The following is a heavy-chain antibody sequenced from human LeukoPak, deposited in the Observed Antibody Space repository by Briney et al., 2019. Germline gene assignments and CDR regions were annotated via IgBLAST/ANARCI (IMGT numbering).Heavy chain of an antibody. V-gene: IGHV3-11*01. Sequence: GGSLRLSCAASGFTFSDYYMSWIRQAAGKGLEWVSTITSSGSSTYYSDSVKGRFTVSRDNAKNSVSLQMNSLRADDTAVYYCARDPQPPPRYYYDSSGGAFDIWGPGTMVTVSS. D-gene: IGHD3-22*01. CDR3: ARDPQPPPRYYYDSSGGAFDI. CDR2: ITSSGSST. CDR1: GFTFSDYY. J-gene: IGHJ3*02.